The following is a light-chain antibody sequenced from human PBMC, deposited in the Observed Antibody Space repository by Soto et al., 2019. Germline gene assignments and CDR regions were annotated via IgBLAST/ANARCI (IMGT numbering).Light chain of an antibody. CDR2: EGT. V-gene: IGLV2-8*01. Sequence: QSALTQPPSASGSPGQSVTISCTGTSSDIGGYNSVSWYQQYPGKAPKLMIYEGTNRPSGVPDRFSGSKSGNTASLTVSGLQVEDEADYYCSSYAGNNILIFGGGTKLTVL. CDR3: SSYAGNNILI. J-gene: IGLJ2*01. CDR1: SSDIGGYNS.